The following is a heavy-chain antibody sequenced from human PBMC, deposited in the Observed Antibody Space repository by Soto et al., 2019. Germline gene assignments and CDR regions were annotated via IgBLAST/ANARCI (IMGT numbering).Heavy chain of an antibody. CDR2: INAGDGNT. D-gene: IGHD6-13*01. CDR3: ARDLGAAGIYYYYGMDV. CDR1: GYTFTSYA. V-gene: IGHV1-3*01. J-gene: IGHJ6*02. Sequence: GASVKVSCKGSGYTFTSYAMHWVRQAPGQRLEWLGWINAGDGNTKYSQKFQGRVTITRDPSASTAYMELSAVRSEDTAVYYCARDLGAAGIYYYYGMDVWGQGTTVTVSS.